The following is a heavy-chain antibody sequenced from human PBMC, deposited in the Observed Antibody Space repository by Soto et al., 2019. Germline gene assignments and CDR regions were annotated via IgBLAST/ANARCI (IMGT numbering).Heavy chain of an antibody. D-gene: IGHD2-2*01. Sequence: EVQLLEAGGGWGQPGGSLRLSCAASGFTFSSYAMSWVRQAPGKGLEWVSAIRGSGGSTYYADSVKGRFTISRDNSKNTLYLQMNSLRAADKAVYYCANTRGWFDAMGQGSPVTVSS. CDR1: GFTFSSYA. CDR3: ANTRGWFDA. CDR2: IRGSGGST. V-gene: IGHV3-23*01. J-gene: IGHJ5*02.